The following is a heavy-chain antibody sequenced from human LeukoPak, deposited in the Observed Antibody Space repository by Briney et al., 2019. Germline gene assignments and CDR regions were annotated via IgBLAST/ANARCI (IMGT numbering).Heavy chain of an antibody. CDR1: GGSISSSSYY. CDR2: IYYSGDT. Sequence: SETLSLTCTVSGGSISSSSYYWGWIRQPPGKGLEWIGSIYYSGDTYYNPSLKSRRVTISVDTSKNQFSLRLSSVTAADTAVYYCAYGGDAYKTGYWGQGTLVTVSS. CDR3: AYGGDAYKTGY. D-gene: IGHD5-24*01. J-gene: IGHJ4*02. V-gene: IGHV4-39*01.